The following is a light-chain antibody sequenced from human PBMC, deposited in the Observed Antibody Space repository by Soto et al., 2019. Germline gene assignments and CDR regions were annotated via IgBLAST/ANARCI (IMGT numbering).Light chain of an antibody. CDR2: DAS. V-gene: IGKV3-11*01. Sequence: EIVLTQSPATLSLSPGESVTLSCRASESVSSYLAWYQQKPGQAPRLLIYDASNRATDIPARFSGSGSGTDFTLTISSLESEDFGVYYCQQRGKWPRTFGQGPKLEIK. CDR3: QQRGKWPRT. J-gene: IGKJ2*01. CDR1: ESVSSY.